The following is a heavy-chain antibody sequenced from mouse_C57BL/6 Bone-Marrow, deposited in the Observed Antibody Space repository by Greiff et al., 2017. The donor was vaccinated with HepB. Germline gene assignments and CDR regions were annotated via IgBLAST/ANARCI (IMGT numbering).Heavy chain of an antibody. CDR1: GYTFTDYE. Sequence: VKLMESGAELVRPGASVTLSCKASGYTFTDYEMHWVKQTPVHGLEWIGAIDPETGGTAYNQKFKGKAILTADKSSSTAYMELRSLTSDDSAVYYCTRSDDGYYRYWFAYWGQGTLDTVSA. CDR3: TRSDDGYYRYWFAY. J-gene: IGHJ3*01. D-gene: IGHD2-3*01. CDR2: IDPETGGT. V-gene: IGHV1-15*01.